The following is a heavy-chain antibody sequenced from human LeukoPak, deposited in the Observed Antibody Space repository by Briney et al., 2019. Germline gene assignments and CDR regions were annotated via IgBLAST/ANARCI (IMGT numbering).Heavy chain of an antibody. D-gene: IGHD6-19*01. J-gene: IGHJ6*02. CDR2: IKEDGSKK. Sequence: PGGSLRLSCAASGFSFSSYWMNWVRRAPGKGLEWLANIKEDGSKKYYVDSVKGRFTISRDNAKNSLYLQMDSLRAEDTAVYYCARDPGRQYSSIPDVWGQGTTVTVSS. CDR1: GFSFSSYW. V-gene: IGHV3-7*03. CDR3: ARDPGRQYSSIPDV.